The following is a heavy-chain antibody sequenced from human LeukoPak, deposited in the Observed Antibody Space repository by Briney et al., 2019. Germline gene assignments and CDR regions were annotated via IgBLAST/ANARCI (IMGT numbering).Heavy chain of an antibody. Sequence: SGGSLRLSCAASGFTFSSYWMSWVRPAPGKGLEWVANIKQDGSEKYYVDSVKGRFTISTDNAKNSLYLQMNSLRAEDTAVYYCAHATAPDAFDIWGQGKMVTVSS. D-gene: IGHD2-2*01. CDR1: GFTFSSYW. CDR3: AHATAPDAFDI. CDR2: IKQDGSEK. J-gene: IGHJ3*02. V-gene: IGHV3-7*01.